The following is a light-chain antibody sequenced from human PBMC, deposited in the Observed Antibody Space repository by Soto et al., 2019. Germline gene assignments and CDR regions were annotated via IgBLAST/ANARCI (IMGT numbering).Light chain of an antibody. Sequence: EIVMTQSPATLSVSLGERATLSCRASQSVSSNLAWYQQKPGQAPRLLIYGASTRATGIPARFSGSGSGTEFTLIISSLQSEDFAVYYCQQYNNWPPGTFGQGTKLEI. V-gene: IGKV3D-15*01. J-gene: IGKJ2*02. CDR2: GAS. CDR3: QQYNNWPPGT. CDR1: QSVSSN.